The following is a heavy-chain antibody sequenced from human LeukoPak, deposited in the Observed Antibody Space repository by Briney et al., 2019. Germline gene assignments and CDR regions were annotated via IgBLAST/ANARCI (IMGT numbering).Heavy chain of an antibody. D-gene: IGHD5-18*01. J-gene: IGHJ4*02. V-gene: IGHV4-34*01. CDR1: GGSLSGYY. CDR2: INHSGST. Sequence: SETLSLTCAVYGGSLSGYYWSWIRQPPGKGLEWIGEINHSGSTNYNPSLKSRVTISVDTSKNQFSLKLSSVTAADTAVYYCAREAGSYGDYWGQGTLVTVSS. CDR3: AREAGSYGDY.